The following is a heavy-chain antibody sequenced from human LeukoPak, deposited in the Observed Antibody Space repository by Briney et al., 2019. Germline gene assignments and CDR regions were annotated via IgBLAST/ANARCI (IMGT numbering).Heavy chain of an antibody. V-gene: IGHV4-34*01. CDR3: ARGTTEDIVVVPAATSGLNWFDP. D-gene: IGHD2-2*01. Sequence: SETLSLTCAVYGGSFRGYYWSWIRQPPGKGLEWIGEINHSGSTNYNPSLKSRVTISVDTSKNQFSLKLSSVTAADTAVYYCARGTTEDIVVVPAATSGLNWFDPWGQGTLVTVSS. J-gene: IGHJ5*02. CDR2: INHSGST. CDR1: GGSFRGYY.